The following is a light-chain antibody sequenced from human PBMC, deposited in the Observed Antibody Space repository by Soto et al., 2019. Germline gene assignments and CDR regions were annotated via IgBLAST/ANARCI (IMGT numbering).Light chain of an antibody. J-gene: IGLJ3*02. CDR3: ETWDGNPRV. V-gene: IGLV4-60*02. Sequence: QLVLTQSSSASASLGSSVKLTCTLSSGHSSYIIAWHQQQPGKAPRYLMKLEGSGSYNKGSGVPDRFSGSSSGADRYLTISNLQFEDEADYYCETWDGNPRVFGGGTKLPVL. CDR1: SGHSSYI. CDR2: LEGSGSY.